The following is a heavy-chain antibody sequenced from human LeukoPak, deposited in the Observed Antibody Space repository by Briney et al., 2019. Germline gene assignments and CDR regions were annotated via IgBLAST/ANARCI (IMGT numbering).Heavy chain of an antibody. V-gene: IGHV4-59*01. CDR1: GGSISSYY. D-gene: IGHD5-18*01. J-gene: IGHJ4*02. CDR2: IYYSEST. Sequence: SETLSLTCTVSGGSISSYYWSWIRQPPGKGLEWIRYIYYSESTNYNPSLKSRVTISVDTSKNQFFLKLSSVTAADTAVYYCARLRVDTAMVPEYYFDYWGQGTLVAVSS. CDR3: ARLRVDTAMVPEYYFDY.